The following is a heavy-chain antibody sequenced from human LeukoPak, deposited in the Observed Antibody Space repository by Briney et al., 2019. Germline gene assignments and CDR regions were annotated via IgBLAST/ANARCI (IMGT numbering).Heavy chain of an antibody. CDR1: GGTFSSYS. CDR2: IIPIIQIT. V-gene: IGHV1-69*02. D-gene: IGHD5-18*01. CDR3: ASSIQLWLWGYFDY. Sequence: ASVKVSCKASGGTFSSYSLSWVRQAPGQGLEWMGRIIPIIQITNYAQKFQGRVTITADKSTTTAYMEMSSLRSEDTAVYYCASSIQLWLWGYFDYWGQGTLVTVSS. J-gene: IGHJ4*02.